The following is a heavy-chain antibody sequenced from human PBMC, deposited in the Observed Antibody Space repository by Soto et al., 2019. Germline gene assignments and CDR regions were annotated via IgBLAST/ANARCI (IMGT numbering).Heavy chain of an antibody. CDR2: ISTYNGNT. Sequence: QVQLAQSGPEVKKPGDSVKVSCKASGYIFTSYGITWVRQAPGQGLEVMGWISTYNGNTNYVQKFQGRVTLTTDTATSTAYMALRSLRSDDTAVYYCATHGSGSFWGQGTLVTVSS. V-gene: IGHV1-18*01. CDR1: GYIFTSYG. D-gene: IGHD3-10*01. CDR3: ATHGSGSF. J-gene: IGHJ4*02.